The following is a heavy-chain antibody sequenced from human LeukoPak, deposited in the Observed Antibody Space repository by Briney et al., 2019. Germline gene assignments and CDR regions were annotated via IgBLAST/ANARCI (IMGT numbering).Heavy chain of an antibody. CDR3: ARNAEEYYGSGSYYKGNWFDP. V-gene: IGHV4-59*08. J-gene: IGHJ5*02. D-gene: IGHD3-10*01. CDR2: IYYSGST. CDR1: GGSISSYY. Sequence: SETLSLTCTVSGGSISSYYWSWIRQPPGKGLEWIGYIYYSGSTNYNPSLKSRVTISVDTSKNQFSLKLSSVTAADTAVYYCARNAEEYYGSGSYYKGNWFDPWGQGTLVTVSS.